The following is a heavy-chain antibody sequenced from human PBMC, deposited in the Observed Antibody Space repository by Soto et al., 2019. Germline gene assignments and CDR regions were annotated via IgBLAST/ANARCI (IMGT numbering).Heavy chain of an antibody. J-gene: IGHJ6*03. CDR1: GFTFSSYG. CDR3: AKDRAAAGPSGYMDV. CDR2: ISYDGSNK. Sequence: PVGSLRLSCAASGFTFSSYGMHWVRQAPGKGLEWVAVISYDGSNKYYADSVKGRFTISRDNSKNTLYLQMNSLRAEDTAVYYCAKDRAAAGPSGYMDVWGKGTTVTV. D-gene: IGHD6-13*01. V-gene: IGHV3-30*18.